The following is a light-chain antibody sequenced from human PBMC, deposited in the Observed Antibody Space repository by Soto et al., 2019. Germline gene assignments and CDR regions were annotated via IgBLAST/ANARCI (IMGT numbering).Light chain of an antibody. J-gene: IGLJ1*01. Sequence: QSVLTQPPSVSGAPGQRVTISCTGSSSKNGAGYDVHWYQQLPGTAPKLLIYGNSNRPSGGPDRFSGSKSGTSASLAITGLQAEDEADYYCQSYDSSLSGSYVFGTGTKVTVL. V-gene: IGLV1-40*01. CDR2: GNS. CDR3: QSYDSSLSGSYV. CDR1: SSKNGAGYD.